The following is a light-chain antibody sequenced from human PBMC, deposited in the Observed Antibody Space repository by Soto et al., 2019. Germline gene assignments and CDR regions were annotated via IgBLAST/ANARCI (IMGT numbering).Light chain of an antibody. CDR2: KAS. CDR1: QSISSW. CDR3: QQYNSYSP. V-gene: IGKV1-5*03. Sequence: DIQMTQSPSTLSASVGGRVTITCRASQSISSWLAWYQQKPGKAPKLLIYKASSLESGVPSRFSGSGSGTEFTLTISSLQPDDFATYYCQQYNSYSPFGGGTKVEIK. J-gene: IGKJ4*01.